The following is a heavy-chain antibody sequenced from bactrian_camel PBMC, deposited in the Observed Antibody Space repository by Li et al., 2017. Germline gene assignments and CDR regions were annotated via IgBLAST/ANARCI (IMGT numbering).Heavy chain of an antibody. J-gene: IGHJ6*01. Sequence: VQLVESGGGSVETGGSLKLSCTTSGAPFDDGDMGWYRQAPGIECKLISTIVFGGSTFYSDSVKGRFTISHDKSKNTAYLQMNDLKPEDTGVYYCAAELRWGMGWTRDKCAPVDSDESGYWGQGTQVTVS. CDR1: GAPFDDGD. CDR3: AAELRWGMGWTRDKCAPVDSDESGY. D-gene: IGHD3*01. CDR2: IVFGGST. V-gene: IGHV3S53*01.